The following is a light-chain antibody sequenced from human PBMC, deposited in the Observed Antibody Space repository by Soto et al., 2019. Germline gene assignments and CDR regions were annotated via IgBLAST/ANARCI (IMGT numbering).Light chain of an antibody. Sequence: QSVLTQPPSVSGSPGQSVAISCTGTSSDVGSYNRVSWYQQPPGTAPKLMIYDVNNRPSGVPDRFSGSKSGNTASLTISGLQAEHEADYYCSSYTISSTYVFGTVTKVTAL. CDR1: SSDVGSYNR. CDR3: SSYTISSTYV. J-gene: IGLJ1*01. V-gene: IGLV2-18*02. CDR2: DVN.